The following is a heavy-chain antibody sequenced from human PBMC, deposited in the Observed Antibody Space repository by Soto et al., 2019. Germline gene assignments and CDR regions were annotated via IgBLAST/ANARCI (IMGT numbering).Heavy chain of an antibody. CDR3: TRLISAAQDY. J-gene: IGHJ4*02. D-gene: IGHD3-22*01. CDR2: IRDRAYNYAT. CDR1: GFVFKDSS. V-gene: IGHV3-73*01. Sequence: EVLLVESGGGLVQPGGSLKLSCAASGFVFKDSSIHWVRQASGKGLEWVGRIRDRAYNYATSYAASVKGSFTISRDDSSNTAFLQMNSLKTEDTAIYYCTRLISAAQDYWGQGTRVTVSS.